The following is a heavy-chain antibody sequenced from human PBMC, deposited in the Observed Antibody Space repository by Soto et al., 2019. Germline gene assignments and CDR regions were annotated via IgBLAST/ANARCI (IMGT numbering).Heavy chain of an antibody. CDR3: AKRSYDFWSGYPPIDY. V-gene: IGHV3-23*01. J-gene: IGHJ4*02. D-gene: IGHD3-3*01. CDR2: ISGSGGST. CDR1: GFTFSSYA. Sequence: GGSLRLSCAASGFTFSSYAMSWVRQAPGKGLEWVSAISGSGGSTYYADSVKGRFTISRDNSKNTLYLQMNSLRAEDTAVYYCAKRSYDFWSGYPPIDYWGQGTLVTVSS.